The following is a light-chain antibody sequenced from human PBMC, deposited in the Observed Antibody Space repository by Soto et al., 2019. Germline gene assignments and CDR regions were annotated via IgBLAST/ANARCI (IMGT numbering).Light chain of an antibody. CDR3: HSRA. CDR1: QTISRW. V-gene: IGKV1-5*01. J-gene: IGKJ5*01. CDR2: DAS. Sequence: DIQLTQTPSTLSASVGDEVTITCRASQTISRWLAWYQQKPGRAPKLLIYDASTLESGVPSRFSGSGSETKFTLTISRLQPDDFATYFCHSRAFGQGTRLEI.